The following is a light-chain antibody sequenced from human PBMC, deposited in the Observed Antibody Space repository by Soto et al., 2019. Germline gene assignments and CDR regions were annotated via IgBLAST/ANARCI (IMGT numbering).Light chain of an antibody. Sequence: EKVMTQSPATLSVSPGERATLSCRASQSVRSNLAWYQQNPGQPPRLLIYDASSRATGIPSRFSGSGSGTEFTLTISSLKSEDFAVYYRQQYDNWPRTFGQGTRVDFK. V-gene: IGKV3-15*01. CDR3: QQYDNWPRT. J-gene: IGKJ1*01. CDR1: QSVRSN. CDR2: DAS.